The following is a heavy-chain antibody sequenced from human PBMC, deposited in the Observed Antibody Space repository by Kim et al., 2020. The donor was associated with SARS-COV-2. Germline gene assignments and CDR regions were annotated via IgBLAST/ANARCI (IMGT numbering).Heavy chain of an antibody. D-gene: IGHD6-13*01. CDR3: ARGHLGIAAAS. J-gene: IGHJ4*02. CDR1: GGSFSGYY. Sequence: SETLSLTCAVYGGSFSGYYWSWIRQPPGKGLEWIGEINHSGSTNYNPSLKSRGTISVDTSKNQFSLKLSSVTAADTAVYYCARGHLGIAAASWGQGTLVTVSS. CDR2: INHSGST. V-gene: IGHV4-34*01.